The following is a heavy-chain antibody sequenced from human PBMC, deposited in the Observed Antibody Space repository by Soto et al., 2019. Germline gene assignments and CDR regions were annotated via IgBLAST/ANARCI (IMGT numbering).Heavy chain of an antibody. CDR1: GSSISSYY. V-gene: IGHV4-59*12. CDR3: ARVLPVGWFDP. J-gene: IGHJ5*02. Sequence: SETLSLTCTVSGSSISSYYGSWIRQPPGKGLEWIGYIYYSGSTNYNPSLKSRVTISVDTSKNQFSLKLSSVTAADTAVYYCARVLPVGWFDPWGQGTLVTVSS. CDR2: IYYSGST.